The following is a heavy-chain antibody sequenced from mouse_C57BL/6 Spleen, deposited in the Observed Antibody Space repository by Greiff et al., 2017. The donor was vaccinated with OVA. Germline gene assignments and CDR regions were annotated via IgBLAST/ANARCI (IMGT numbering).Heavy chain of an antibody. V-gene: IGHV1-82*01. CDR2: IYPGDGDT. J-gene: IGHJ2*01. CDR3: ARSVYGSSPYYFDY. CDR1: GYAFSSSW. Sequence: QVQLQQSGPELVKPGASVKISCKASGYAFSSSWMNWVKQRPGKGLEWIGRIYPGDGDTNYNGKFKGKATLTADKSSSTAYMQLSSLTSEDSAVYFCARSVYGSSPYYFDYRGQGTTLTVSS. D-gene: IGHD1-1*01.